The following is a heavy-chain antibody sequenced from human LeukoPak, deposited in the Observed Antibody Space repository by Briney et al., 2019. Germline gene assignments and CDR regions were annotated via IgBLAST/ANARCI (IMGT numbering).Heavy chain of an antibody. CDR3: AKSLPRYYYYGMDV. J-gene: IGHJ6*02. V-gene: IGHV4-59*08. CDR1: GGSISSSY. Sequence: SETLSLTCTVSGGSISSSYCSWIRQPPGKGLEWIGYIYHSESTNYNPSLKSRVTISVDTSKNQFSLKLSSVTAADTAVYYCAKSLPRYYYYGMDVWGQGTTVTVSS. CDR2: IYHSEST.